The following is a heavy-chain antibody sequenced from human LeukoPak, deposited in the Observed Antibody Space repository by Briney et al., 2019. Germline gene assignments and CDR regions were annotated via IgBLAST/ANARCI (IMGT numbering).Heavy chain of an antibody. J-gene: IGHJ4*02. Sequence: PSETLSLICTVSGGSINVCYWNWLRDPPGKGLVWIFFFYYRGTTDNNPSLKSRVTPSIDTSKKQFSLNLSSVPAADTALYYCAGVFSGRRPFELWGQGILVTVSS. CDR2: FYYRGTT. V-gene: IGHV4-59*03. CDR1: GGSINVCY. CDR3: AGVFSGRRPFEL. D-gene: IGHD3-10*01.